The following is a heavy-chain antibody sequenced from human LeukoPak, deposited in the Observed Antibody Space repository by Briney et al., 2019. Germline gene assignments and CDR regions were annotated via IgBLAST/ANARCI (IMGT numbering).Heavy chain of an antibody. CDR3: ANLAKPRGGDYPDIPHRDY. D-gene: IGHD4-17*01. J-gene: IGHJ4*02. CDR1: GYTFTGYY. CDR2: INPNSGGT. Sequence: AASVKVSCKASGYTFTGYYMHWVRQAPGQGLEWMGWINPNSGGTNYAQKFQGRVTMTRDTSISTAYMELSRLRSDDTAVYYCANLAKPRGGDYPDIPHRDYWGQGTLVTVSS. V-gene: IGHV1-2*02.